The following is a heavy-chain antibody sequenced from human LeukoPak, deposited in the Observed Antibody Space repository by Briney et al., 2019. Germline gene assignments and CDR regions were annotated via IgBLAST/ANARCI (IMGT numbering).Heavy chain of an antibody. J-gene: IGHJ3*02. V-gene: IGHV4-59*01. CDR2: TYYSGST. CDR1: GGSISSYY. CDR3: ARDCGISGAFDI. D-gene: IGHD1-14*01. Sequence: PSETLSLTCTVSGGSISSYYWSWIRQPPGKGLEWIGYTYYSGSTNYNPSLKSRVTISVDTSKNQFSLKLSSVTAADTAVYYCARDCGISGAFDIWGQGTMVTVSS.